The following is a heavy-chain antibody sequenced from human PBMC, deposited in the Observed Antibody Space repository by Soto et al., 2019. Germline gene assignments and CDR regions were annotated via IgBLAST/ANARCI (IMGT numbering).Heavy chain of an antibody. CDR3: ARAGDWNSVQEF. D-gene: IGHD1-1*01. Sequence: GGSLRLSCAASGFTFTHYRIHWVRQPPGKGLEWVGRINSDGARIEYGDSVKGRFTISRDNAHNMVFLQMNSLTDEDSGIYFCARAGDWNSVQEFWGQGTLVTVSS. CDR1: GFTFTHYR. CDR2: INSDGARI. J-gene: IGHJ4*02. V-gene: IGHV3-74*03.